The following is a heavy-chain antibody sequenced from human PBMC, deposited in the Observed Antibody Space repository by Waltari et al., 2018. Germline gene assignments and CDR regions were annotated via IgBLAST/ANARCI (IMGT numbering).Heavy chain of an antibody. CDR1: GIPFTNYA. D-gene: IGHD1-20*01. V-gene: IGHV3-23*01. CDR3: ATPFYNWDDPLHS. J-gene: IGHJ4*02. Sequence: EVQLLESGGDLVQPGGSLRLSCAASGIPFTNYAINWVRLAPGTGVGWVSAISVSDGTYYADSVKGRFTISRDTSKNTVYLKMNGLRAEDTAVYYCATPFYNWDDPLHSWGQGTLVTVSS. CDR2: ISVSDGT.